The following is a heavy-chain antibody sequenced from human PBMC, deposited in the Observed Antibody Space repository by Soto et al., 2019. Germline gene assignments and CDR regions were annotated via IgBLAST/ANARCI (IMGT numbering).Heavy chain of an antibody. Sequence: ASVKVSCKASGYTFTGYFMHWGRQAPGQGLEWMGWINPNSGATKYDQKFQGGVTMTRDTSISTAYMELTLLRYDDTAIYDCARGGGTMHAPLPWGEGTLVTVSS. V-gene: IGHV1-2*02. D-gene: IGHD3-10*01. CDR2: INPNSGAT. CDR3: ARGGGTMHAPLP. CDR1: GYTFTGYF. J-gene: IGHJ5*02.